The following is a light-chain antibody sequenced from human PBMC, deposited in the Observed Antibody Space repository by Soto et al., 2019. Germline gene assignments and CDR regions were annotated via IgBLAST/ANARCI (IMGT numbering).Light chain of an antibody. CDR1: NIGNKR. V-gene: IGLV3-21*04. Sequence: VLTQPPSVSVAPEKTATITCGGDNIGNKRVHWYRQKPGQAPVLVISYDSDRPSGIPERFSGSNSGNTATLTISRVEAGDEADYYCQVWDIMTDNYVFGTGTKVTVL. CDR3: QVWDIMTDNYV. CDR2: YDS. J-gene: IGLJ1*01.